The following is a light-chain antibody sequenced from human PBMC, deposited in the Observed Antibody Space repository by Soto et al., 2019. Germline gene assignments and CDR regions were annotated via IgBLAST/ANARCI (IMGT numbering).Light chain of an antibody. Sequence: ENVLTQSPGTLSLSPGERATLSCRASQSVSSDYLAWYQQKPGQSPRLLIYGASSRPFGIPDRFRGSGSGTHFSLTITRLEAEDFAVYYCQQYGTSPWTCGQGTKVDI. CDR3: QQYGTSPWT. CDR2: GAS. CDR1: QSVSSDY. V-gene: IGKV3-20*01. J-gene: IGKJ1*01.